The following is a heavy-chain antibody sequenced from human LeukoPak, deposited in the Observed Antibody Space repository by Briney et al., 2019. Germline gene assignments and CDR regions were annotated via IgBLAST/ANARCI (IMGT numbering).Heavy chain of an antibody. CDR3: ARGYGGAFDI. J-gene: IGHJ3*02. V-gene: IGHV3-53*01. CDR2: IYDGGGT. D-gene: IGHD6-13*01. CDR1: GFTFSKHA. Sequence: GGSLRLSCAASGFTFSKHAMSWVRQAPGKGLEWVSLIYDGGGTYYADSVKGRFTISRDNSKNTLYLQINSLRAEDTAVYYCARGYGGAFDIWGQGTMVTVSS.